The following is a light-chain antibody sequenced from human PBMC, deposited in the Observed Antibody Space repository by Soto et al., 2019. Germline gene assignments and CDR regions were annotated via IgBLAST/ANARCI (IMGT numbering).Light chain of an antibody. CDR3: SSYTSSRAHVV. CDR2: DVS. J-gene: IGLJ2*01. CDR1: SSDVGGYNY. Sequence: QSALTQPASVSGSPGQSITISCTGTSSDVGGYNYVSWYQQHPGKAPRLMIYDVSSRPSGVSNRFSGSKSGNTASLTISWLQAEDEADYHCSSYTSSRAHVVFGGGTKLTVL. V-gene: IGLV2-14*01.